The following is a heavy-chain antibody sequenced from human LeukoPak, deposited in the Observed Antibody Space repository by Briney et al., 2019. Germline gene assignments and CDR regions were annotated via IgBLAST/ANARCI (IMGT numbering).Heavy chain of an antibody. CDR2: IYSGGST. V-gene: IGHV3-53*01. Sequence: GGSLRLSCAASGFSVSSNYMSWVRQAPGKGLEWVSVIYSGGSTYYTDSVKGRFTISRDNSKNTLYLQMKSLRAEDTAVYYCARTDETAPAEDFQHWGQGTLVTVSS. D-gene: IGHD2-21*02. CDR3: ARTDETAPAEDFQH. J-gene: IGHJ1*01. CDR1: GFSVSSNY.